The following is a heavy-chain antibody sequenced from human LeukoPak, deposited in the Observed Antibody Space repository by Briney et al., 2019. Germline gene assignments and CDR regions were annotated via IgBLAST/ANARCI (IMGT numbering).Heavy chain of an antibody. CDR2: MNPNSGTT. V-gene: IGHV1-8*01. D-gene: IGHD3-9*01. CDR3: ARGALQGTYHDILTGYYIPNHAYGMDV. CDR1: GYTFTSYD. Sequence: ASVKVSCKTSGYTFTSYDINWVRQATGQGLEWMGWMNPNSGTTGYAQKLQGRVKMTRNTSIRTAYMGLSSLRSEDTAVYFCARGALQGTYHDILTGYYIPNHAYGMDVWGQGTTVTVSS. J-gene: IGHJ6*02.